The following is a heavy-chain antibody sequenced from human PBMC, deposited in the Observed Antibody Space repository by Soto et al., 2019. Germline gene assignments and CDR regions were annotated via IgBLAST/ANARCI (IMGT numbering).Heavy chain of an antibody. J-gene: IGHJ5*02. CDR3: ARAYYDSSGYPPYWFDP. CDR1: GGTFSSYA. V-gene: IGHV1-69*13. Sequence: SVKVSCKASGGTFSSYAISWVRQAPGQGLEWMGGIIPIFGTANYAQKFQGRVTITADESTSTAYMELSSLRSEDTAVYYCARAYYDSSGYPPYWFDPWGQGTLVTVSS. D-gene: IGHD3-22*01. CDR2: IIPIFGTA.